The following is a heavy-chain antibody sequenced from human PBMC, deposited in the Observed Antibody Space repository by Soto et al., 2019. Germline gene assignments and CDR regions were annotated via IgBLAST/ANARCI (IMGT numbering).Heavy chain of an antibody. Sequence: SETLSLTCTVSGGSISSYYWSWIRQPPGKGLEWIGYIYYSGSNNYNPSLKGRVTISVDTSKNQFSLKLSSVTAADTAVYYCARGRMVRGVTFDYWGKGTLVTVSS. V-gene: IGHV4-59*01. D-gene: IGHD3-10*01. CDR3: ARGRMVRGVTFDY. CDR2: IYYSGSN. J-gene: IGHJ4*02. CDR1: GGSISSYY.